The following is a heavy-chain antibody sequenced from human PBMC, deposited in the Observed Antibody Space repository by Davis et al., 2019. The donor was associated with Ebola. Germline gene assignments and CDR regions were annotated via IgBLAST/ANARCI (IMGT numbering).Heavy chain of an antibody. CDR1: GYTFTGYY. CDR2: INPNSGGT. D-gene: IGHD6-19*01. J-gene: IGHJ4*02. V-gene: IGHV1-2*02. CDR3: ARVGGAGIAVAGTFSFDY. Sequence: ASVKVSCKASGYTFTGYYMHWVRQAPGQGLEWMGWINPNSGGTNYAQKFQGRVTMTRDTSISTAYMELSSLRSEDTAVYYCARVGGAGIAVAGTFSFDYWGQGTLVTVSS.